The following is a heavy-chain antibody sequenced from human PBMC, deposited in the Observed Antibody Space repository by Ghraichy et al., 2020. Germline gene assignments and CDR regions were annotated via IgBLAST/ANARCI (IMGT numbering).Heavy chain of an antibody. CDR1: GLMFSPNT. CDR3: ARASRVVRFYYYDALDV. J-gene: IGHJ6*02. Sequence: GESLNISCVASGLMFSPNTMNWVRQAPGKGLEWVSHISSSSRTISYADSVKGRFTVSRDNAKNSLFLQMNSLRDEDTAVYYCARASRVVRFYYYDALDVWGQGTTVTVSS. CDR2: ISSSSRTI. D-gene: IGHD4-23*01. V-gene: IGHV3-48*02.